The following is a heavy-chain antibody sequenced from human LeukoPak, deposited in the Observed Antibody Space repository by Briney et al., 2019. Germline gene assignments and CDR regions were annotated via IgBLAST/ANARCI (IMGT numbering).Heavy chain of an antibody. CDR1: GGSISSYY. D-gene: IGHD3-10*01. CDR3: ARDPLRITSWYFDL. CDR2: IYYSGST. V-gene: IGHV4-59*01. J-gene: IGHJ2*01. Sequence: TPSETLSLTCTVSGGSISSYYRSWIRQPPGKGLEWIGYIYYSGSTNYNPSLKSRVTISVDTSKNQFSLKLSSVTAADTAVYYCARDPLRITSWYFDLWGRGTLVTVSS.